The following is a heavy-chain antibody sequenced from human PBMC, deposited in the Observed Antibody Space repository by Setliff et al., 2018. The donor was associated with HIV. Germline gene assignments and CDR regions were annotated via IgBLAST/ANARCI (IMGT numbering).Heavy chain of an antibody. CDR1: GDSLSSDYYY. V-gene: IGHV4-30-4*01. CDR2: IYYSGST. Sequence: PSETLSLTCTVSGDSLSSDYYYWTWIRQHPEKGLEWIGYIYYSGSTLYNPSLRSRVTISVDTSKNQFSLKLSSVTAADTAVYYCSVIDYWGQGTLVTVSS. CDR3: SVIDY. J-gene: IGHJ4*02.